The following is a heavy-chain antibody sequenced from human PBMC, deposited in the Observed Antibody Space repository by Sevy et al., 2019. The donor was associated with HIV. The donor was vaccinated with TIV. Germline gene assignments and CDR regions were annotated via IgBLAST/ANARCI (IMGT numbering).Heavy chain of an antibody. J-gene: IGHJ6*03. CDR3: ARVGRALNYYYYYYMDV. CDR1: GGSFSGYY. V-gene: IGHV4-34*01. Sequence: SETLSLTCAVYGGSFSGYYWSWIRQPPGKGLEWIGEINHSGSTNYNPPLKSRVTISVDTSKNQFSLKLSSVTAADTAVYYCARVGRALNYYYYYYMDVWGKGTTVTVSS. CDR2: INHSGST.